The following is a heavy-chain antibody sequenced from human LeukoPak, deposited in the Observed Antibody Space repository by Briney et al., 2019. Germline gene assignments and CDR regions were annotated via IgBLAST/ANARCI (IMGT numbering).Heavy chain of an antibody. J-gene: IGHJ4*02. CDR1: GGSISGSY. CDR3: ARGIESYGDYGY. Sequence: NTSETLSLTCTVSGGSISGSYWSWIRQPPGKGLEWIAYMYNSGSTNYNTSLKGRVTISIDTSKNQFSLKLGSLTAADTAIYYCARGIESYGDYGYWGQGILVTVSS. CDR2: MYNSGST. V-gene: IGHV4-59*01. D-gene: IGHD4-17*01.